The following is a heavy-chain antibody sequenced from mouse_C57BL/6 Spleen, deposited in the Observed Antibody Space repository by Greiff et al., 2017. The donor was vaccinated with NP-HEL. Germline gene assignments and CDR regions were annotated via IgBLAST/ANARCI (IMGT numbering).Heavy chain of an antibody. Sequence: VQLQQSGPELVKPGASVKISCKASGYAFSSSWMNWVKQRPGTGLEWVGRIYPGDGDTNYNGKFKGKATLTADKSSSTAYMQLSSLTSEDSAVYFCARGKRDYYAMDYWGQGTSVTVSS. CDR2: IYPGDGDT. J-gene: IGHJ4*01. V-gene: IGHV1-82*01. CDR1: GYAFSSSW. CDR3: ARGKRDYYAMDY.